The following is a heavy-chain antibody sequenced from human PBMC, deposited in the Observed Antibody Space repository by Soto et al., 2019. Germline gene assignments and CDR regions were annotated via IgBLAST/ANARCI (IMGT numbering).Heavy chain of an antibody. V-gene: IGHV3-74*01. D-gene: IGHD2-21*01. J-gene: IGHJ4*02. Sequence: GGSLRLSCAASGFTFSSYWMYWVRQAPGKGLVWVARIDTSGGGTDYADSVKGRFTISRDNAKNTLYLQMNSLRAEDTAVYYCARIVGTPPYYFEYWGQGTLVTVSS. CDR1: GFTFSSYW. CDR3: ARIVGTPPYYFEY. CDR2: IDTSGGGT.